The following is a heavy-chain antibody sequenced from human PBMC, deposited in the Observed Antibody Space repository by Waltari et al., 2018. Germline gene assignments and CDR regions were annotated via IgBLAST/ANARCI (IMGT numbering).Heavy chain of an antibody. CDR1: GFTFNSFG. Sequence: EVQLVESGGGLVQPGGSLRLSCAASGFTFNSFGMNWVRQAPGKELEWISHISGGGSPIYYADSVKGRFTISRDNVKNSLYLQMNSLRAEDTAVYYCVPLGASRLTLPRWGQGTLVTVSS. D-gene: IGHD1-26*01. V-gene: IGHV3-48*01. CDR3: VPLGASRLTLPR. CDR2: ISGGGSPI. J-gene: IGHJ4*02.